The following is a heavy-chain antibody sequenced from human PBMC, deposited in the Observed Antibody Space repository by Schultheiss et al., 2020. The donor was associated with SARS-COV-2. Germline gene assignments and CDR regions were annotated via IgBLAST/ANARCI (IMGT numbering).Heavy chain of an antibody. CDR2: ISYDGSNK. CDR3: ARGGDWGFLDY. V-gene: IGHV3-30*03. Sequence: GGSLRLSCAASGFTFSSYGMHWVRQAPGKGLEWVAVISYDGSNKYYADSVKGRFTISRDNSKNTLYLQMNSLRAEDTAVYYCARGGDWGFLDYWGQGTLVTVSS. D-gene: IGHD7-27*01. CDR1: GFTFSSYG. J-gene: IGHJ4*02.